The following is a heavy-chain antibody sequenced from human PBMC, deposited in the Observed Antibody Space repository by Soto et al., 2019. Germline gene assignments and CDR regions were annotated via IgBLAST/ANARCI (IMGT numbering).Heavy chain of an antibody. Sequence: GGSLRLSCAASGFTFSSYAMSWVRQAPGKGLEWVSAISGSGGSTYYADSVKGRFTISRDNSKNTLYLQMNSLRAEDTAVYYCAKDPLAWDGATRGDYFDYWGQGTLVTVSS. CDR2: ISGSGGST. D-gene: IGHD2-8*02. J-gene: IGHJ4*02. CDR3: AKDPLAWDGATRGDYFDY. CDR1: GFTFSSYA. V-gene: IGHV3-23*01.